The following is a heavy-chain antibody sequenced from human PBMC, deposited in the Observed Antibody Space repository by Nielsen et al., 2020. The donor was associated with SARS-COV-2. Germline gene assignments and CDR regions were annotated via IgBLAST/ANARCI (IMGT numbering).Heavy chain of an antibody. J-gene: IGHJ3*01. CDR1: GFSLSAHGEG. Sequence: SGPTLSKPTPTLTLTFTVFGFSLSAHGEGVSWIRQPPGKAVEWLAPIYWNDDKRYSPSMSSRLTIIKDTSKNQVVLTMTNVDPLDTATYYCAHRRGRLWAYHVWGQGTVVTVSS. V-gene: IGHV2-5*01. CDR3: AHRRGRLWAYHV. D-gene: IGHD2-21*01. CDR2: IYWNDDK.